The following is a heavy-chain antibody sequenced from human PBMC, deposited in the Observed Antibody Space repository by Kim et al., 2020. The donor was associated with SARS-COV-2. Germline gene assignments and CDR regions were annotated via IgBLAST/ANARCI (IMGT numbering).Heavy chain of an antibody. CDR1: GFTFSSYA. D-gene: IGHD1-1*01. J-gene: IGHJ4*02. CDR3: AREWKAY. Sequence: GGSLRLSCAASGFTFSSYAMHWVRQAPGKGLEWVAVISYDGSNKYYADSVKGRFTISRDNSKNTLYLQMNSLRAEDTAVHYCAREWKAYWGQGTLVTVS. V-gene: IGHV3-30*04. CDR2: ISYDGSNK.